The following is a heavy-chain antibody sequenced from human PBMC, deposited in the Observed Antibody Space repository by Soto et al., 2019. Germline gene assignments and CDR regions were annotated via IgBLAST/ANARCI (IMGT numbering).Heavy chain of an antibody. V-gene: IGHV1-69*06. Sequence: SVKVSCKASGGTFSSYAISWVRQAPGQGLEWMGGIIPIFGTANYAQKFQGRVTITADKSTSTAYMELSSLRSEDTAVYYCARGNEYYYDSSGRKFDYWGQGTLVTVS. CDR2: IIPIFGTA. CDR1: GGTFSSYA. D-gene: IGHD3-22*01. J-gene: IGHJ4*02. CDR3: ARGNEYYYDSSGRKFDY.